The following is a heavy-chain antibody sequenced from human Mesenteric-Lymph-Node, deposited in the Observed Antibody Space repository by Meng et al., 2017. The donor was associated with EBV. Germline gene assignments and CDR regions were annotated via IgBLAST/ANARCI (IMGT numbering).Heavy chain of an antibody. CDR2: INHTGST. J-gene: IGHJ4*02. CDR1: GGSFSGYH. V-gene: IGHV4-34*02. Sequence: QVQLTPWGAVRVQPWGTLSLTSAVYGGSFSGYHWSWIRQPPGKGLEWIGEINHTGSTNYNPSLKSRVTISVDTSKNQFSLKVSSVTAADTAVYYCARGRIFGVVIDWGQGTLVTVSS. CDR3: ARGRIFGVVID. D-gene: IGHD3-3*01.